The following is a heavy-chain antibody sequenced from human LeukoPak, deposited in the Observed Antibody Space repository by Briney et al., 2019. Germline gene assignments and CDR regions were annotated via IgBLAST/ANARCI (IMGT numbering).Heavy chain of an antibody. CDR2: MSSDGGTT. V-gene: IGHV3-64*01. CDR3: TRSCSSSKCFAAFDF. D-gene: IGHD2-2*01. Sequence: GGSLRLSCAASGFTFSGYAMHWVRQAAGKGLEYVSAMSSDGGTTYYANSVRGRFTISRDNSKSTLYLQMGSLRAEDMGVYYCTRSCSSSKCFAAFDFWGQGSMLTVSS. CDR1: GFTFSGYA. J-gene: IGHJ3*01.